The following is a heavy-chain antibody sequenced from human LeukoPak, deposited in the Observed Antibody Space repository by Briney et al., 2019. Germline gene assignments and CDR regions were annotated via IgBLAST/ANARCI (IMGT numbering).Heavy chain of an antibody. Sequence: GGSLRLSCAASGFTFSNYAMHWVRQAPGKGLEWVAIIWYDGSNKDYADSVKGRFTISRDNSKNTLYLQMNSLRAEDTAVYFCARGAGGDYSFYIDVWGESTTVTVSS. CDR3: ARGAGGDYSFYIDV. D-gene: IGHD1-14*01. CDR2: IWYDGSNK. V-gene: IGHV3-33*01. CDR1: GFTFSNYA. J-gene: IGHJ6*03.